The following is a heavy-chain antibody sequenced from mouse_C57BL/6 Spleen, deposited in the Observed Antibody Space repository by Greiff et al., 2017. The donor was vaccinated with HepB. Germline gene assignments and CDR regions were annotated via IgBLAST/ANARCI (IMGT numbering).Heavy chain of an antibody. CDR1: GYTFTDYY. D-gene: IGHD2-4*01. Sequence: QVQLKESGAELVRPGASVKLSCKASGYTFTDYYINWVKQRPGQGLEWIARIYPGSGNTYYNEKFKGKATLTAEKSSSTAYMQLSSLTSEDSAVYFCAREGYDYEYYFDYWGQGTTLTVSS. J-gene: IGHJ2*01. CDR3: AREGYDYEYYFDY. V-gene: IGHV1-76*01. CDR2: IYPGSGNT.